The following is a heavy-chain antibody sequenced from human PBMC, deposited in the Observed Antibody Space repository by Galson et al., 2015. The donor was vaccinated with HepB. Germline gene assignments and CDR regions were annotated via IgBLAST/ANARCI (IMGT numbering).Heavy chain of an antibody. V-gene: IGHV1-3*01. CDR3: ARAISADNLLFCDY. CDR2: ISGGNGNI. CDR1: GYTFNNYD. J-gene: IGHJ4*02. Sequence: SVKVSCKASGYTFNNYDIHWVRQAPGQGLEWMGWISGGNGNIEYAQSLHGRVTITKDTSTNTMHMELSSLRSEDTAVYYCARAISADNLLFCDYWGQGTPVTVSS. D-gene: IGHD2-21*01.